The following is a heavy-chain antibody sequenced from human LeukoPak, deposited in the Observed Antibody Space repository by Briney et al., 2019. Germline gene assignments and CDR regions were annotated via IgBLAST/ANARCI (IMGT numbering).Heavy chain of an antibody. D-gene: IGHD3-22*01. Sequence: SSETLSLTCTVSGGSISSGDYYWSWIRQPPGKGLEWIGYIYYSGSTYYNPSLKSRVTISVDTSKNQFSLKLSSVTAADTAVYYCASRNPKDYYDSSGYIGYWGQGTLVTVSS. CDR2: IYYSGST. V-gene: IGHV4-30-4*01. J-gene: IGHJ4*02. CDR1: GGSISSGDYY. CDR3: ASRNPKDYYDSSGYIGY.